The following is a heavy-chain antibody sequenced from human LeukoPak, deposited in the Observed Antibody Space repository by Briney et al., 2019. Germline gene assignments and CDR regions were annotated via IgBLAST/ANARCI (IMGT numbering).Heavy chain of an antibody. CDR2: TYSGGTT. D-gene: IGHD6-19*01. V-gene: IGHV3-66*01. CDR3: AIGLGYSSGWGAFDY. J-gene: IGHJ4*02. CDR1: RFTVSTSY. Sequence: GGSLRLSCSASRFTVSTSYMTWVRQAPGKGLEWVSITYSGGTTYYADSVKGRFTISRDNSKNTLYLQMNSLRAEDTAVYYCAIGLGYSSGWGAFDYWGQGTLVTVSS.